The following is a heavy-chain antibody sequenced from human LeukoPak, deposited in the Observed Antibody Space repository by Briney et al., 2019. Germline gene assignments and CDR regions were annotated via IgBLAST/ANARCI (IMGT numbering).Heavy chain of an antibody. CDR2: ITTGGRTM. CDR1: GITLSDHY. J-gene: IGHJ5*02. Sequence: PGGSLRLSCAASGITLSDHYMSWIRQAPGKGPEWVSYITTGGRTMYYADSVRGRFTISGDNAKNSLYLQMNSLRADDTAVYFCARIDRSNWFDPWGQGTLVTVSS. V-gene: IGHV3-11*01. CDR3: ARIDRSNWFDP.